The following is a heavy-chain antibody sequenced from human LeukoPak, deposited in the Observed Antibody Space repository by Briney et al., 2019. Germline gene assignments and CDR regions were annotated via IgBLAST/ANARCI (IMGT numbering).Heavy chain of an antibody. V-gene: IGHV4-59*02. CDR3: ARRRGQSSGPSYYYFYMDV. D-gene: IGHD2-8*02. CDR1: GGSVSSYY. Sequence: SETLSLTCTVSGGSVSSYYWSWIRQPPGKGLEWIGYIYYSGSTNYNPSLKSRVTISVDTSKNQFSLKLSSVTAADTAVYFCARRRGQSSGPSYYYFYMDVWGKGTTVTVS. CDR2: IYYSGST. J-gene: IGHJ6*03.